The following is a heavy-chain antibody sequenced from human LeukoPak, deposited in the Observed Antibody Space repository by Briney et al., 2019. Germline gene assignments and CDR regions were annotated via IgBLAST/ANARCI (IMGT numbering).Heavy chain of an antibody. Sequence: SETLSLTCTVSGYSISSGYYWGWIRPPAGKGLEWIGRIYTSGSTNYNLSLKSRVTISVDTSKNQFSLKLSSVTAADTAVYYCARESFYYFDYWGQGTLVTVSS. CDR1: GYSISSGYY. J-gene: IGHJ4*02. CDR3: ARESFYYFDY. V-gene: IGHV4-61*02. D-gene: IGHD2/OR15-2a*01. CDR2: IYTSGST.